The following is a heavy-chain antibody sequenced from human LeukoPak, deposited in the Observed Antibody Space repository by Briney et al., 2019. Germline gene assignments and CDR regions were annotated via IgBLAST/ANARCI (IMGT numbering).Heavy chain of an antibody. CDR2: MNPNGGNT. J-gene: IGHJ4*02. CDR1: GYTFTSYD. V-gene: IGHV1-8*01. CDR3: ARVWTYCTNGVCYTQFDY. D-gene: IGHD2-8*01. Sequence: ASVKVSCKASGYTFTSYDINWVRQATGQGLEWMGWMNPNGGNTGYAQKFQGRVTMTRNTSISTAYMELSSLRSEDTAVYYCARVWTYCTNGVCYTQFDYWGQGTLVTVSS.